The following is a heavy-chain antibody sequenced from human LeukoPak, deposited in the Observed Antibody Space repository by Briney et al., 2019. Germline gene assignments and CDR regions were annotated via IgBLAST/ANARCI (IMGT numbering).Heavy chain of an antibody. V-gene: IGHV4-59*11. J-gene: IGHJ5*02. CDR2: IYYSGST. CDR3: ARLHSSGWFDP. Sequence: SETLSLTCTVSGGSIRSHYWSWIRQSPEKGPGWIGHIYYSGSTNYNPSLKSRLTISVDTSKNQFSLKLSSVTAADAAVYYCARLHSSGWFDPWGQGTLVTVSS. CDR1: GGSIRSHY.